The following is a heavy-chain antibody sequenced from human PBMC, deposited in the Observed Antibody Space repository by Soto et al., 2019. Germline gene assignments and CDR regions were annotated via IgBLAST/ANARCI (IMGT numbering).Heavy chain of an antibody. J-gene: IGHJ5*02. CDR3: ARDRFDVGATNWFDP. D-gene: IGHD1-26*01. CDR2: ISAYNGNT. CDR1: GYTFNSYG. Sequence: QVQLVQSGAEVKKPGASVKVSCKASGYTFNSYGISWVRQAPGQGLEWMGWISAYNGNTNYAQKLQGRVTMTTDTSTSTAHMELRSLRSDDTAVYYCARDRFDVGATNWFDPWGQGTLVTVSS. V-gene: IGHV1-18*01.